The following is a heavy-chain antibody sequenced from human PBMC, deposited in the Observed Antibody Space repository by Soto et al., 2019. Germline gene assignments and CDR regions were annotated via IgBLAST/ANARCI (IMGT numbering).Heavy chain of an antibody. CDR2: ITTSGSYK. J-gene: IGHJ4*02. CDR1: GFSFSDYY. Sequence: QVQLVESGGDLVKPGGSLRLSCAASGFSFSDYYMNWIRQAPGKGLEWVSYITTSGSYKNYADSVKGRFTISRDNARNSLYLQMNSLRVEDTAVYYCARGSYDASGYLSRWGQGTLVTVSS. D-gene: IGHD3-22*01. V-gene: IGHV3-11*06. CDR3: ARGSYDASGYLSR.